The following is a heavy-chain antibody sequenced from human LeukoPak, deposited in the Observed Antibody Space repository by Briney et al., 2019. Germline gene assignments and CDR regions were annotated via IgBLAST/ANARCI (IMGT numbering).Heavy chain of an antibody. Sequence: PSETLSLTCTVSGYSISSGYYWGWIRQPPGKGLEWIGSIYHSGSTYYNPSLKSRVTISVDTSKNQFSLKLSSVTAADTAVYYCASFYDIRTDWGQGTLVTVSS. D-gene: IGHD3-9*01. CDR2: IYHSGST. V-gene: IGHV4-38-2*02. CDR3: ASFYDIRTD. CDR1: GYSISSGYY. J-gene: IGHJ4*02.